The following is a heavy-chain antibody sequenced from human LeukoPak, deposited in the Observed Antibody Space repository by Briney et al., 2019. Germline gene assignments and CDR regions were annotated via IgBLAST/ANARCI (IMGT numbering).Heavy chain of an antibody. CDR1: GFTFSSYG. CDR2: IWYDGSNK. Sequence: GSLRLSCAASGFTFSSYGMHWVRQAPGKGLEWVAVIWYDGSNKYYADSVKGRFTISRDNSKNTLYLQMNSLRAEDTAVYYCAGAKGYTSWFDPWGQGTLVTVSS. J-gene: IGHJ5*02. CDR3: AGAKGYTSWFDP. V-gene: IGHV3-33*01. D-gene: IGHD6-13*01.